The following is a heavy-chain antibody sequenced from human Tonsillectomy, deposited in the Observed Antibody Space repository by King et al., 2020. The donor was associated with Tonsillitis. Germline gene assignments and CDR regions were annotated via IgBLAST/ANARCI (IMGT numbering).Heavy chain of an antibody. CDR3: AKIITMVRGVIISGYYFDY. V-gene: IGHV3-23*04. CDR1: GFTFSSYA. J-gene: IGHJ4*02. Sequence: VQLVESGGGLVQPGGSLRLSCAASGFTFSSYAMSWVRQAPGKGLEWVSAISGSGGSTYYADSVKGRFTISRDNSKNTLYLQMNSLRAEDTAVYYCAKIITMVRGVIISGYYFDYWGQGTLVTVSS. CDR2: ISGSGGST. D-gene: IGHD3-10*01.